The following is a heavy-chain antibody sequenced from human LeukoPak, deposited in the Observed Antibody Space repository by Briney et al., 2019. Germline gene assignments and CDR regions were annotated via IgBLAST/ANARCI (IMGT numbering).Heavy chain of an antibody. CDR1: GGSISSYY. CDR2: ISYSGST. J-gene: IGHJ2*01. CDR3: ARDRYEDWYFDL. V-gene: IGHV4-59*01. D-gene: IGHD1-14*01. Sequence: SETLSLTCTVSGGSISSYYWSWTRQPPGKGLEWIGYISYSGSTNYNPSLRSRVTISVDPSKNQFSLKLSPVTAADTAVYYCARDRYEDWYFDLWGRGALVTVSS.